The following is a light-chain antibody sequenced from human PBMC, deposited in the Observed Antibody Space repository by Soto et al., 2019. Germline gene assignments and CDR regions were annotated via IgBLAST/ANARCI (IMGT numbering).Light chain of an antibody. CDR2: EVS. V-gene: IGLV2-8*01. J-gene: IGLJ3*02. CDR3: ASYAGGHYNWV. Sequence: QSVLTQPPSASGSPGQSVTISCTGTSSDVGGYDFVSRYQQHPGKAPKLIIYEVSKWPSGVPDRFSGSKSGNTASLTVSGLQAEDEADYYCASYAGGHYNWVFGGGTKVTVL. CDR1: SSDVGGYDF.